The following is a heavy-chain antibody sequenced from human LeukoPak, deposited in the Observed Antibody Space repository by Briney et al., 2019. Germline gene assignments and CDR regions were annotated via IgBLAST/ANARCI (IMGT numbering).Heavy chain of an antibody. D-gene: IGHD7-27*01. V-gene: IGHV3-23*01. Sequence: GGSLRLSCAASGFTFSRYAMSWVRQAPGKGLEWVSAISGSGGSTNYADSVKGRFTIYRDNPKNTLYLQMSSLRADDTAVYYCAKSSFGTGEDYWGQGTLVTVSS. J-gene: IGHJ4*02. CDR1: GFTFSRYA. CDR2: ISGSGGST. CDR3: AKSSFGTGEDY.